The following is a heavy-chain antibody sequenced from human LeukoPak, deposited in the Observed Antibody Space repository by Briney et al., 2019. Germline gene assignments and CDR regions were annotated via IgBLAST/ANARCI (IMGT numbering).Heavy chain of an antibody. V-gene: IGHV3-23*01. CDR3: AKGWSGYFRSPFDL. CDR1: EFTFRNFA. CDR2: VTGDSGTT. J-gene: IGHJ3*01. Sequence: GGSLRLSCVASEFTFRNFAMNWVRQAPGKGLEWVSVVTGDSGTTHYADSVKGRFTISRGNSKNTVYLQMNSLRAEDTAIYYCAKGWSGYFRSPFDLWGRGTMVTVSS. D-gene: IGHD3-3*01.